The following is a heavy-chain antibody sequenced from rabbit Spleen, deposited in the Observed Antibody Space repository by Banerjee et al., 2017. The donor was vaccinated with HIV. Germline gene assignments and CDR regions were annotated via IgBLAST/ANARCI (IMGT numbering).Heavy chain of an antibody. J-gene: IGHJ4*01. CDR2: IEVGSSGFT. V-gene: IGHV1S45*01. D-gene: IGHD4-1*01. CDR1: GVSLNDKDV. CDR3: ARDLDDVIGWNFGW. Sequence: QEQLEESGGDLVKPGASLTLTCKASGVSLNDKDVMCWVRQAPGKGLEWIACIEVGSSGFTYFATWAKGRFTISKTSSTTVTLQVTRLTAADTATYFCARDLDDVIGWNFGWWGPGTLVTVS.